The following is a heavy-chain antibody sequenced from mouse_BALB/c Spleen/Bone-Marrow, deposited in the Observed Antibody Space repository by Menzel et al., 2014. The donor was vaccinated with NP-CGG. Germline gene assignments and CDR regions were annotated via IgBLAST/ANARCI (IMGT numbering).Heavy chain of an antibody. CDR1: GYSFTGYT. CDR3: ARDGTPYYGMDY. Sequence: EVQGVESGPELVKPGASMKISCKASGYSFTGYTMNCVKQSHGKNLEWIGLINPYNGGTSYNQKFKGKATLTVDKSSTTAYMELLSLTSEDSAVYYCARDGTPYYGMDYWGQGTSVTVSS. CDR2: INPYNGGT. J-gene: IGHJ4*01. D-gene: IGHD1-1*01. V-gene: IGHV1-18*01.